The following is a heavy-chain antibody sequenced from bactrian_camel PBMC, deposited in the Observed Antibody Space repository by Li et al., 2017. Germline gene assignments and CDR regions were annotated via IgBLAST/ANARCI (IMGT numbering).Heavy chain of an antibody. V-gene: IGHV3S10*01. CDR1: GYKTYY. J-gene: IGHJ4*01. Sequence: VQLVESGGGLVQPGDSLRLSCVVSGYKTYYMAWFRQAPGKEREGVASIDSAGRTTYADSAKGRFTSSRDNTENTLYLQMNDLKPEDSGVYYCAVMFAYWGQGTQVTVS. CDR2: IDSAGRT. CDR3: AVMFAY.